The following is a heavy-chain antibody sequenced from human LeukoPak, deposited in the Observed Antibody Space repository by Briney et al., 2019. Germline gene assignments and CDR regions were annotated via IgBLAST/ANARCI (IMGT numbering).Heavy chain of an antibody. CDR3: AREGYDSSGYYFSY. Sequence: SETLSLTCTVSGGSISSYYWSWIRQPPGKGLEWIGYIYYSGSTNYNPSLKSRVTISVDTSKNQFSLKLSSVTAADAAVYYCAREGYDSSGYYFSYWGQGTLVTVSS. V-gene: IGHV4-59*01. D-gene: IGHD3-22*01. J-gene: IGHJ4*02. CDR2: IYYSGST. CDR1: GGSISSYY.